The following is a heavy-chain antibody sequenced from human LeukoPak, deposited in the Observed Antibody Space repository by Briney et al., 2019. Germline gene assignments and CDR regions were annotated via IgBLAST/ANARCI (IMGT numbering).Heavy chain of an antibody. CDR2: IHHSGNS. Sequence: PSEPLSLTCTVCGVSVTDYYWIWLRQSPGKGLEWISYIHHSGNSDYNPSLRSRVTTSLDTCKNQFSLNLISVTAADTAVYYCTRGHWGLQFWSQGTLVTVSS. V-gene: IGHV4-59*02. CDR1: GVSVTDYY. D-gene: IGHD7-27*01. CDR3: TRGHWGLQF. J-gene: IGHJ4*02.